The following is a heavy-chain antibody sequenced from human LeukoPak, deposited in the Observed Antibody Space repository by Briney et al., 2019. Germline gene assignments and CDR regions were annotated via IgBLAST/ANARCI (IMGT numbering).Heavy chain of an antibody. CDR3: ARQPSSWFTSFDS. CDR2: IYYSGST. J-gene: IGHJ4*02. CDR1: GGSLSSYF. D-gene: IGHD6-13*01. V-gene: IGHV4-59*01. Sequence: KPSETLSLTCTVSGGSLSSYFWSWIRHPPGKGLAWIAYIYYSGSTNYNPSLKSRVTISVDTSKNQFSLKLSSVTAADTAVYYCARQPSSWFTSFDSWGQGTLVTVSS.